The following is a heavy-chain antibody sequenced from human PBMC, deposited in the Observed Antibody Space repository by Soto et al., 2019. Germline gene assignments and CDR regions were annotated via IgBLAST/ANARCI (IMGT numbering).Heavy chain of an antibody. V-gene: IGHV3-7*01. J-gene: IGHJ4*02. CDR1: GFSFSSVW. Sequence: GGSLRLSCVVSGFSFSSVWMTWVRQAPGKGLECVANIKYDGSEEYYVDSVKGRFTISRDNAKNSLYLQMNSLRDEDSAVYYRLTDLNRQGHCGPGTLVSVS. CDR2: IKYDGSEE. CDR3: LTDLNRQGH.